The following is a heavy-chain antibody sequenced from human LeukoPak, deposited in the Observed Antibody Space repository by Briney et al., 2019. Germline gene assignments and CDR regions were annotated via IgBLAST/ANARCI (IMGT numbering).Heavy chain of an antibody. CDR3: AREYCSSTSCYLDV. D-gene: IGHD2-2*01. Sequence: GASVKVSCKASGYTFTSYGISWVRQAPGQGLEWMGWISAYNGNTNYAQKLQGRVTMTTDKSTSTAYMELRSLRSDDTAVYYCAREYCSSTSCYLDVWGQGTTVTVSS. J-gene: IGHJ6*02. CDR2: ISAYNGNT. V-gene: IGHV1-18*01. CDR1: GYTFTSYG.